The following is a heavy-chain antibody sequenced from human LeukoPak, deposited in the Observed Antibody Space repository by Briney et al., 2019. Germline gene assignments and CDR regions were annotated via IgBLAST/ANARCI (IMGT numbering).Heavy chain of an antibody. CDR3: AAEAAYYYDSRDAFDV. Sequence: ASVKVSCKASGFTFTSSAVQWVRQARGQRLEWIGWIVVGSGNTNYAQKFQERVTITRDMSTSLVYMELSSLRSEDTAVYYCAAEAAYYYDSRDAFDVWGQGTMVAVSS. V-gene: IGHV1-58*01. CDR2: IVVGSGNT. CDR1: GFTFTSSA. J-gene: IGHJ3*01. D-gene: IGHD3-22*01.